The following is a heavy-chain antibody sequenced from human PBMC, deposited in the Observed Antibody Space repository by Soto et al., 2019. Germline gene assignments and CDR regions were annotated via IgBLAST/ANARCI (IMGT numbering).Heavy chain of an antibody. V-gene: IGHV4-30-4*01. CDR1: GGSISSGDYY. CDR3: ARALRVTVTVPFDY. J-gene: IGHJ4*02. CDR2: IYYSGST. Sequence: SETLSLTCTVSGGSISSGDYYWSWIRQPPGKGLEWIGYIYYSGSTYYNPSLKSRVTMSLDTSQNQFSLKLSSVTAADTAVYYCARALRVTVTVPFDYWGQGTLVTVSS. D-gene: IGHD4-17*01.